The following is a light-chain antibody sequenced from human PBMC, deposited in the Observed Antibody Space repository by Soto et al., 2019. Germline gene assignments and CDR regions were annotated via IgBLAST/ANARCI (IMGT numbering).Light chain of an antibody. V-gene: IGKV3-11*01. J-gene: IGKJ1*01. CDR2: DAS. Sequence: EIVLTQAPGTRSWEAGGVDALCSMASQSVGSYLAWYQQKLGQAPRLLIYDASKRATGIPARFSGSGSGTVFTLTITSLEPEAFAVYYCQQRSNWPPTWTFGQGTKVDI. CDR1: QSVGSY. CDR3: QQRSNWPPTWT.